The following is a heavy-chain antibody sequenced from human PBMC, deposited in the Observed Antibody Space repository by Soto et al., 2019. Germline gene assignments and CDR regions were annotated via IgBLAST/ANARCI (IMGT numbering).Heavy chain of an antibody. CDR2: INPSGGST. D-gene: IGHD6-13*01. CDR1: GYTFTSYY. J-gene: IGHJ4*02. CDR3: ARVGSIAAAGT. V-gene: IGHV1-46*01. Sequence: ASVKVSCKASGYTFTSYYMHWVRQAPGQGLEWMGIINPSGGSTSYAQKFQGRVTTTRDTSTSTVYMELSSLRSEDTAVYYCARVGSIAAAGTWGQGTLVTVSS.